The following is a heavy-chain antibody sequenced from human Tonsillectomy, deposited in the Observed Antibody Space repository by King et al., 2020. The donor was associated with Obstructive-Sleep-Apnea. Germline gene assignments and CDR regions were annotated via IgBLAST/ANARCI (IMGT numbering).Heavy chain of an antibody. J-gene: IGHJ4*02. CDR3: ARDRQQLADY. CDR2: ISAYNGNT. V-gene: IGHV1-18*04. D-gene: IGHD6-13*01. CDR1: GYTFINYG. Sequence: QLVQSGAEVKKPGASVKVSCKASGYTFINYGFTWVRQAPGQALEWMGWISAYNGNTNYAQNRQGRVSMTTDTSTSTAYMELTSLISDDTAVYYCARDRQQLADYWGQGTLVTVSS.